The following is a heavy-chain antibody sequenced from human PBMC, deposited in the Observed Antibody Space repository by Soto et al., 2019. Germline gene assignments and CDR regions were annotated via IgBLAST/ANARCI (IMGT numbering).Heavy chain of an antibody. D-gene: IGHD3-16*01. Sequence: QLQLVQSGTEVKKPGSSVTVSCKASGGTFGNYAINWLRQSPGQGLQWMGDISPMFHKANYEQTVQGRVSITADESTNTVYMALSRRRSADTALYYCARAVEGHTPLFGAGGQGNLVTVSS. J-gene: IGHJ4*02. CDR1: GGTFGNYA. CDR3: ARAVEGHTPLFGA. V-gene: IGHV1-69*01. CDR2: ISPMFHKA.